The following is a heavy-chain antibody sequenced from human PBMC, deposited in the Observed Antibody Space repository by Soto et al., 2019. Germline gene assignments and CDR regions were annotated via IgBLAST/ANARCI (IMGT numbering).Heavy chain of an antibody. Sequence: GGSLRLSCAASGFTFSNFEMNWVRQAPGKGLEWVAYISRSGSTIYYADFVKGRFTVSRDNTKNSLYLQMNSLRAEDTAVYYCARDWENNYYYGMDVWGRGTTVTVSS. CDR1: GFTFSNFE. D-gene: IGHD1-26*01. CDR3: ARDWENNYYYGMDV. V-gene: IGHV3-48*03. CDR2: ISRSGSTI. J-gene: IGHJ6*02.